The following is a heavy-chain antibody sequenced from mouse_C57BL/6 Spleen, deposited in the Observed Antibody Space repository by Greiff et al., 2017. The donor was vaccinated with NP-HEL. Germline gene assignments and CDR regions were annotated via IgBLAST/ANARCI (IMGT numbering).Heavy chain of an antibody. CDR1: GYTFTSYW. V-gene: IGHV1-50*01. CDR2: IDPSDSYT. J-gene: IGHJ2*01. Sequence: VQLQQPGAELVKPGASVKLSCKASGYTFTSYWMQWVKQRPGQGLEWIGEIDPSDSYTNDNQKFKGKSTLTVDTSSSTDYMQLSSLTSEDSAVYYCARIYSNYSYYFDYWGKGTTLTVSS. D-gene: IGHD2-5*01. CDR3: ARIYSNYSYYFDY.